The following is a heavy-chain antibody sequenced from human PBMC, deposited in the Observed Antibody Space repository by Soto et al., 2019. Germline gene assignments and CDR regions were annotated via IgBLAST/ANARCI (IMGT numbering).Heavy chain of an antibody. Sequence: QVQLVQSGTESMQPGASVQVSCKGSGYNFNIHSINRLRQAPGQGLEWMGWINPNTVNPTYEQGFTGRFVFSVDTSVSTVYLQIFSLKADDSAVYYCARDRASGSFDYWGQRTLVTVSS. V-gene: IGHV7-4-1*01. D-gene: IGHD3-3*01. CDR2: INPNTVNP. CDR1: GYNFNIHS. CDR3: ARDRASGSFDY. J-gene: IGHJ4*02.